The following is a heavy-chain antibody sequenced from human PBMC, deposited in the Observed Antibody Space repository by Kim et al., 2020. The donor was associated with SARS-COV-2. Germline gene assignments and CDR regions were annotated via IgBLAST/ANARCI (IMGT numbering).Heavy chain of an antibody. D-gene: IGHD6-19*01. J-gene: IGHJ4*02. CDR1: GGSFSGYY. CDR3: ARAGRQCLVRPIFYYFDH. Sequence: SETLSLTCAVYGGSFSGYYWSWIRQPPGKGLEWIGEINHSGSTNYNPSLKSRVTISVDTSKNQFSLKLSSVTAADTAVYYCARAGRQCLVRPIFYYFDHWGQGTLLTVSS. V-gene: IGHV4-34*01. CDR2: INHSGST.